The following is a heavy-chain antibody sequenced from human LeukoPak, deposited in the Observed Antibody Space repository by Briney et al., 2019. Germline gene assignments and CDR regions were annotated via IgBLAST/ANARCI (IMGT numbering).Heavy chain of an antibody. CDR3: ARDRTVWAPNHYFDY. J-gene: IGHJ4*02. CDR1: GYSISSGYY. D-gene: IGHD4-17*01. CDR2: IYYRGST. Sequence: SETLSLTCTVSGYSISSGYYWGWIRQPPGRELEWIASIYYRGSTHYNPSLASLKSRVTISGDTSKNQFSLTLSSVTAADTAVYYCARDRTVWAPNHYFDYWGQGTLVTVSS. V-gene: IGHV4-38-2*02.